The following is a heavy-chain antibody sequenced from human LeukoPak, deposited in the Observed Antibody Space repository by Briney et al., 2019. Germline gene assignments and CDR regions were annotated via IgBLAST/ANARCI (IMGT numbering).Heavy chain of an antibody. CDR2: IIPIFGTA. J-gene: IGHJ1*01. Sequence: SVKVSCKASGGTFSSYAISWVRQAPGQGLEWMGGIIPIFGTANYAQKFQGRVTITGDESTSTAYMELSTLRSEDTAVYYCASPSITQVVTQYFQHWGQGTLVTVSS. CDR1: GGTFSSYA. CDR3: ASPSITQVVTQYFQH. V-gene: IGHV1-69*13. D-gene: IGHD3-22*01.